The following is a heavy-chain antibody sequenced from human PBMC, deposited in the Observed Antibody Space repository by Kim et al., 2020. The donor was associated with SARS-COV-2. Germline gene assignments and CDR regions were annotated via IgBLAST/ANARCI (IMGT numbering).Heavy chain of an antibody. Sequence: GGSLRLSCAASGFTFSNAWMSWVRQAPGKGLEWVGRIKSKTDGGTTDYAAPVKGRFTISRDDSKNTLYLQMNSLKTEDTAVYYCTTVIYYDSRGYHYYFDYWGQGTLVTVSS. J-gene: IGHJ4*02. CDR2: IKSKTDGGTT. CDR1: GFTFSNAW. V-gene: IGHV3-15*01. D-gene: IGHD3-22*01. CDR3: TTVIYYDSRGYHYYFDY.